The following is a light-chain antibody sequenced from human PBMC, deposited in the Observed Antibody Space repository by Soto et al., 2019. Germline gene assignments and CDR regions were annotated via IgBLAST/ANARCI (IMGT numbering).Light chain of an antibody. Sequence: QSVLTQPASVSGSPGQSITISCTGTSSDVGGYNYVSWYQQHPGKAPKLIIFDVTKRPSGVPDRFSGSKSGNTASLTVSGLQAEDEADYYCASYAGSNTPYVFGTGTKVTAL. CDR3: ASYAGSNTPYV. CDR2: DVT. CDR1: SSDVGGYNY. J-gene: IGLJ1*01. V-gene: IGLV2-8*01.